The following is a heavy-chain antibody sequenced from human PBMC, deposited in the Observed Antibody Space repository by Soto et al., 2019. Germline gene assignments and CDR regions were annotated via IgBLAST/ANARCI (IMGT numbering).Heavy chain of an antibody. V-gene: IGHV1-69*01. D-gene: IGHD1-26*01. J-gene: IGHJ6*02. CDR1: GGVFGSFS. CDR3: AKDRRADWESYYYYAMDV. Sequence: QVQLVQSGAEVRKPGSSVKVSCKASGGVFGSFSITWVRQAPGQGLEWIGGIIPIYGIANYAQNFQGRVTITADAATSTAYVEVSSLGSEDTAVYYCAKDRRADWESYYYYAMDVWGQGTTVIVSS. CDR2: IIPIYGIA.